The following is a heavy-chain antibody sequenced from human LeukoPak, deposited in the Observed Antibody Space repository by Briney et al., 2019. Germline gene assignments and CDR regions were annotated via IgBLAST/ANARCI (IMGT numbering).Heavy chain of an antibody. J-gene: IGHJ6*03. Sequence: PSETLSLTCAVYGGSFSSYYWSWIRQPPGKGLEWIGEINHSGSTNYNPSLKSRVTISVDTSKNQFSLKLSSVTAADTAVYYCARGRGYRNRGHYYYMDVWGKGTTVTVSS. CDR3: ARGRGYRNRGHYYYMDV. CDR2: INHSGST. D-gene: IGHD1-14*01. V-gene: IGHV4-34*01. CDR1: GGSFSSYY.